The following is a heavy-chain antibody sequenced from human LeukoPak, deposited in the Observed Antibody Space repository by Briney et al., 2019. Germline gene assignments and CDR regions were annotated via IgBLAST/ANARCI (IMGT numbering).Heavy chain of an antibody. V-gene: IGHV1-18*01. CDR3: ARDLGRVPAAIHPYYYYYGMGV. Sequence: ASVKVSCKASGYTFTSYGISWVRQAPGQGLEWMGWISAYNGNTNYAQKLQGRVTMTTDTSTSTAYMELRSLRSDDTAVYYCARDLGRVPAAIHPYYYYYGMGVWGQGTTVTVS. D-gene: IGHD2-2*02. CDR1: GYTFTSYG. J-gene: IGHJ6*02. CDR2: ISAYNGNT.